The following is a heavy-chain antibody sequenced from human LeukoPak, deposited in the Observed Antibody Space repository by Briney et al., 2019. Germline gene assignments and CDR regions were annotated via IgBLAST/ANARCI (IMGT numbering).Heavy chain of an antibody. D-gene: IGHD4-23*01. CDR2: MNPNSGST. CDR1: GYTFTSYD. Sequence: AASVKVSCKASGYTFTSYDINWVRQATGQGLEWMGWMNPNSGSTGYAQKFQGRVTMTRNTSISTAYMELSSLRSEDTAVYYCARGHLSTVDTLGGYYYYGMDVWGQGTTVTVSS. V-gene: IGHV1-8*01. CDR3: ARGHLSTVDTLGGYYYYGMDV. J-gene: IGHJ6*02.